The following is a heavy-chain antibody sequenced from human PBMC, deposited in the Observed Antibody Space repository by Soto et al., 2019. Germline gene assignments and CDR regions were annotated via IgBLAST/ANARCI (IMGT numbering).Heavy chain of an antibody. Sequence: GSLRLSCAASGFTFSSYWMSWVRQAPGKGLEWVANIKQDGSEKYYVDSVKGRFTISRDNAKNSLYLQMNSLRAEDTAVYYCARDPNIVATMGAIYYYYGMEVWGQGT. CDR2: IKQDGSEK. CDR1: GFTFSSYW. D-gene: IGHD5-12*01. V-gene: IGHV3-7*01. CDR3: ARDPNIVATMGAIYYYYGMEV. J-gene: IGHJ6*02.